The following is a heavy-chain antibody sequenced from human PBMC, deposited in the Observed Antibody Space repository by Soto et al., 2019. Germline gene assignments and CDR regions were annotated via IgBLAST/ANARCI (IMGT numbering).Heavy chain of an antibody. CDR3: ANLYSSSWYPSWFDP. CDR1: GFTFSSYA. V-gene: IGHV3-23*01. J-gene: IGHJ5*02. CDR2: ISGSGGST. Sequence: GGSLRLSCAASGFTFSSYAMSWVRQAPGKGLEWVSAISGSGGSTYYADSVKGRFTISRDNSKNTLYLQMNSLRAEDTAVYYCANLYSSSWYPSWFDPWGQGTLVTVSS. D-gene: IGHD6-13*01.